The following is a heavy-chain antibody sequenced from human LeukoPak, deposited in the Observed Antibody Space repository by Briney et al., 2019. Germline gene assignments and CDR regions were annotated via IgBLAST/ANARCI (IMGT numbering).Heavy chain of an antibody. CDR3: ARENSGLGAFDI. V-gene: IGHV3-21*01. D-gene: IGHD3-10*01. Sequence: GGSLRRSCAASGFTFSSYSMNWVRQAPGKGLEWVSSISSSSSYIYYADSVKGRFTISRDNAKNSLYLQMNSLRAEDTAVYYCARENSGLGAFDIWGQGTMVTVSS. CDR1: GFTFSSYS. J-gene: IGHJ3*02. CDR2: ISSSSSYI.